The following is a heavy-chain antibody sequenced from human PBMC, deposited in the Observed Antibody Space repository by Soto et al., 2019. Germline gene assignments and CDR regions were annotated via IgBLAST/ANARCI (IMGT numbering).Heavy chain of an antibody. CDR2: ISAFNGHT. J-gene: IGHJ5*02. CDR3: AGWDSVGWDRHWFDP. V-gene: IGHV1-18*04. CDR1: GYTFTSYS. D-gene: IGHD6-19*01. Sequence: QVHLVQSGAEVKKPGASVKVSCKASGYTFTSYSVNWVRQAPGQGLEWVGWISAFNGHTNYAQKFQGRVTMTTDTSTSTSYMELRSLRSDDTAVYYCAGWDSVGWDRHWFDPWGQGTLVTVSS.